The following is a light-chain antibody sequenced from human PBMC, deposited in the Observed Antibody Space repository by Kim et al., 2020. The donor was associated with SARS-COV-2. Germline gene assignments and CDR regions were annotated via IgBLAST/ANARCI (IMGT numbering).Light chain of an antibody. V-gene: IGLV3-21*04. J-gene: IGLJ3*02. Sequence: SSELTQPPSVSVAPGKTARITCGGNNIGSKSVHWYQQKPGQAPVLVIYYDIDRPSGIPARFSGSNSGNTATLTISRVEAGDEDDYYCQVWDSSSDHRVFGGGTQLTVL. CDR2: YDI. CDR1: NIGSKS. CDR3: QVWDSSSDHRV.